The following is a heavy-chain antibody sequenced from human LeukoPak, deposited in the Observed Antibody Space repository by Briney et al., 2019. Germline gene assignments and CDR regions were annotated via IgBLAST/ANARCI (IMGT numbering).Heavy chain of an antibody. J-gene: IGHJ4*02. CDR1: GFTFNNYG. CDR2: ISYDGGNK. V-gene: IGHV3-30*19. Sequence: GGSLRLSCAASGFTFNNYGMHWVRQAPGKGLEWVAVISYDGGNKYYADSVKGRFTISRDNSKNTLYLQMNSLRAEDTAVYYCARSESGWYGIGSALDYWGQGTLVTVSS. D-gene: IGHD6-19*01. CDR3: ARSESGWYGIGSALDY.